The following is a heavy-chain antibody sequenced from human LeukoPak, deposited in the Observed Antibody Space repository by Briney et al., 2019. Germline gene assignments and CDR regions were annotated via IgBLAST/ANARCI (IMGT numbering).Heavy chain of an antibody. CDR3: ARVVAGRPYDY. CDR1: GGSFSGYY. D-gene: IGHD6-19*01. CDR2: INHSGST. J-gene: IGHJ4*02. Sequence: SETLSHTCAVYGGSFSGYYWSWIRQPPGKGLEWIGEINHSGSTNYNPSLKSRVTISVDTSKNQFSLKLSSVTAADTAVYYCARVVAGRPYDYWGQGTLVTVSS. V-gene: IGHV4-34*01.